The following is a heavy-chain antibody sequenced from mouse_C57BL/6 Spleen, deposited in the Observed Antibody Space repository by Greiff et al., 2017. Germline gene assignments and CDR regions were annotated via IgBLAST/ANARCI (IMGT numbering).Heavy chain of an antibody. CDR2: INYDGSST. D-gene: IGHD1-1*01. V-gene: IGHV5-16*01. CDR1: GFTFSDYY. J-gene: IGHJ1*03. Sequence: DVMLVESEGGLVQPGSSMKLSCTASGFTFSDYYMAWVRQVPEKGLEWVANINYDGSSTYYLDSLKSRFIISRDNAKNILYLQMSSLKSEDTATYYCARGGYYYGSSYWYFDVWGTGTTVTVSS. CDR3: ARGGYYYGSSYWYFDV.